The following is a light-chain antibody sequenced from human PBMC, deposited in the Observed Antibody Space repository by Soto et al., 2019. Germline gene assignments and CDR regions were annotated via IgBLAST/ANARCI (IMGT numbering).Light chain of an antibody. CDR3: AAWDDSLSGLV. CDR2: RNN. CDR1: SSNIGSNY. Sequence: QAVVTQPPSASGTPGQRVTISCSGSSSNIGSNYVYWYQQLPGTAPKLLIYRNNQRPSGVPDRFSGSKSGTSASLAISGLRSEDDADYYCAAWDDSLSGLVFGGGTKLTVL. V-gene: IGLV1-47*01. J-gene: IGLJ3*02.